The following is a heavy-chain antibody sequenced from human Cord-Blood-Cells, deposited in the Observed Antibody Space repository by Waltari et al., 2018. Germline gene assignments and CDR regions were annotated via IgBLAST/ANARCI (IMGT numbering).Heavy chain of an antibody. D-gene: IGHD2-2*01. V-gene: IGHV1-3*01. CDR1: GYTSTSYA. CDR3: ARDGGYCSSTGCYDRYFDY. J-gene: IGHJ4*02. Sequence: QVQLVQSGAEVKKPGASVKVSCKASGYTSTSYAMHWVRQAPGQRLEWMGWINAGNGNTKYSQKFQGRVTITRDTSASTAYMELSSLRSEDTAVYYCARDGGYCSSTGCYDRYFDYWGQGTLVTVSS. CDR2: INAGNGNT.